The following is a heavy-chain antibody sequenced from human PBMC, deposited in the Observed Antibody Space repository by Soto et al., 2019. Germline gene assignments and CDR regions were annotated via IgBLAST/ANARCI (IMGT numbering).Heavy chain of an antibody. Sequence: EVQLVESGGGLVKPGGSLRLSCAASGFTFSKAWMNWVRQAPGKGLEWVGRIKSKTDGGTTDYAAPVKGRFTISRDDSKNTLYLQMNSLKTEDTAVYYCTTGAYCSGGSCYSSAGYFDLWGRGTLVTVSS. V-gene: IGHV3-15*07. CDR2: IKSKTDGGTT. J-gene: IGHJ2*01. CDR3: TTGAYCSGGSCYSSAGYFDL. CDR1: GFTFSKAW. D-gene: IGHD2-15*01.